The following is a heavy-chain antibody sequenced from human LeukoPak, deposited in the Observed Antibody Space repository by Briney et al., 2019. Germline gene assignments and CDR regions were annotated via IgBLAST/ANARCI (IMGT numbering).Heavy chain of an antibody. CDR3: ASIPYYDFWSGYYAPSXFDY. Sequence: SQTLSLTCTVSGGSISSGDYYWSWIRQPPGKGLEWIGYIYYSGSTYYNPSLKSRVTISVDTSKNQFSLKLSSVTAADTAVYYCASIPYYDFWSGYYAPSXFDYXXXGTLVTVS. CDR2: IYYSGST. CDR1: GGSISSGDYY. D-gene: IGHD3-3*01. J-gene: IGHJ4*01. V-gene: IGHV4-30-4*08.